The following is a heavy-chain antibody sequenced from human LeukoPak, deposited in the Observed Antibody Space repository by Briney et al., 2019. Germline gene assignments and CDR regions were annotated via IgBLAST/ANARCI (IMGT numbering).Heavy chain of an antibody. D-gene: IGHD5-12*01. Sequence: GGSLRLSGAASGFTFSSYWMHWVRRAPGKGLVWVSRIDTDGSSTIYADSVKGRFTISRDNAKNTLYLQMNSLRAEDTAVYYCTRGYVGIDYWGQGTLVTVSS. CDR2: IDTDGSST. CDR1: GFTFSSYW. J-gene: IGHJ4*02. V-gene: IGHV3-74*01. CDR3: TRGYVGIDY.